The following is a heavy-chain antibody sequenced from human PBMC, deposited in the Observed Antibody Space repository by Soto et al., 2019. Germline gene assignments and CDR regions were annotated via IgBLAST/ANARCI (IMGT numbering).Heavy chain of an antibody. CDR2: IYYSGST. D-gene: IGHD4-17*01. V-gene: IGHV4-61*01. CDR3: ARAGNYGDYYFDY. J-gene: IGHJ4*02. Sequence: PSETLSLTCTVSGGSVSSGSYYRSWIRQPPGKGLEWIGYIYYSGSTNYNPSLKSRVTISVDTSKNQFSLKLSSVTAADTAVYYCARAGNYGDYYFDYWGQGTLVTVSS. CDR1: GGSVSSGSYY.